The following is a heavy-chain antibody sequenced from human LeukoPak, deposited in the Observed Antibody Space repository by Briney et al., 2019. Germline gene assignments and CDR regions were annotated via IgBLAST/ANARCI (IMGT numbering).Heavy chain of an antibody. CDR3: ARGGLRGYYYYYYMDV. J-gene: IGHJ6*03. CDR1: GGSFSGYY. CDR2: IYYSGST. Sequence: SETLSLTCAVYGGSFSGYYWSWIRQPPGKGLEWIGYIYYSGSTNYNPSLKSRVTISVDTSKNQFSLKLSSVTAADTAVYYCARGGLRGYYYYYYMDVWGKGTTVTVSS. V-gene: IGHV4-59*01. D-gene: IGHD5-18*01.